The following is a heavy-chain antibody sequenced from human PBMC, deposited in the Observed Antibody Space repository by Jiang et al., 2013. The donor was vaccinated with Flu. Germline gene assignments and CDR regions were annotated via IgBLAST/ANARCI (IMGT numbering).Heavy chain of an antibody. J-gene: IGHJ4*02. D-gene: IGHD5-12*01. Sequence: SGPGLVKPSETLSLTCTVSGGSISSYYWSWIRQPAGKGLEWIGRIYPSGSTNYNPSLKSRLTMSIDTSKNQFSLRLRSVTAADTAMYYCARDGYSGYDNFDYWGQGTLVTVSS. V-gene: IGHV4-4*07. CDR1: GGSISSYY. CDR2: IYPSGST. CDR3: ARDGYSGYDNFDY.